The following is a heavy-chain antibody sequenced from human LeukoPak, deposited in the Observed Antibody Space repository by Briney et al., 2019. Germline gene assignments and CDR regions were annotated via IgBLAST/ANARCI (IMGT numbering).Heavy chain of an antibody. J-gene: IGHJ4*02. V-gene: IGHV3-48*01. CDR2: ISPSSSTI. Sequence: GGSLRLSCAASGFTFSSYGMNWVRQAPGKGLEWVSYISPSSSTIYYADSGKGRFTISRDSAKNSLYLQMNSLRAEDTAVYYCAREHTPFGSGCTAAYWGQGTLVTVSS. CDR3: AREHTPFGSGCTAAY. CDR1: GFTFSSYG. D-gene: IGHD6-19*01.